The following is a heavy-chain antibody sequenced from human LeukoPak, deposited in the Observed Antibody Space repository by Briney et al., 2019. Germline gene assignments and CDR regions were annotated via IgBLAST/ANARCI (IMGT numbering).Heavy chain of an antibody. CDR3: ARDTYDSSGGLDY. V-gene: IGHV1-2*06. J-gene: IGHJ4*02. CDR2: INPNSGGT. D-gene: IGHD3-22*01. CDR1: GYTFTGYY. Sequence: GASVKVSCKASGYTFTGYYMHWVRQAPGQGLEWMGRINPNSGGTNYAQKFQGRVTMTRDTSISTVYMELSRLRSDDTAVYYCARDTYDSSGGLDYWGQGTLVTVSS.